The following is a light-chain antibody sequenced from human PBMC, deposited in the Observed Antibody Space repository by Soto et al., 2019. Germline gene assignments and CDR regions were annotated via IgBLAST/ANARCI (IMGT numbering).Light chain of an antibody. Sequence: ETVLTQSPGTLSLSPGERATLSCRASQSVSSSSLAWYQQRPGQAPRLLIYGTSSRATGIPDRFSGSGSGTDFTLTISRLEPEDFAVYYCQQYGRSPTTFGQGTKVDIK. CDR3: QQYGRSPTT. J-gene: IGKJ1*01. CDR1: QSVSSSS. CDR2: GTS. V-gene: IGKV3-20*01.